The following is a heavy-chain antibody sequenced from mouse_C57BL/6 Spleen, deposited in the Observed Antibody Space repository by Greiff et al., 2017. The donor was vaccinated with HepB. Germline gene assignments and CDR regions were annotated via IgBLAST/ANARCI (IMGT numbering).Heavy chain of an antibody. CDR1: GISITTGNYR. Sequence: EVQLKESGPGLVKPSQTVFLTCTVTGISITTGNYRWSWIRQFPGNKLEWIGYIYYSGTITYNPSLTSRTTITRDTPKNQFFLEMNSLTAEDTATYYCAREAYYYGSSYWYFDVWGTGTTVTVSS. V-gene: IGHV3-5*01. D-gene: IGHD1-1*01. CDR3: AREAYYYGSSYWYFDV. CDR2: IYYSGTI. J-gene: IGHJ1*03.